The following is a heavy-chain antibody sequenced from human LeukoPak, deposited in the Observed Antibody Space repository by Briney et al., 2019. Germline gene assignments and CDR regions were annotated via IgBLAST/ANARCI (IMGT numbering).Heavy chain of an antibody. CDR3: ARVPRSYYYYYYMDV. CDR1: GGSISSGPYY. CDR2: INTSGST. Sequence: SETLSLTCTVSGGSISSGPYYWTWIRQPAGKRLEWIGRINTSGSTNYNPSLKSRVSISGETSKNQFSLKLSSVTAADTAVYYCARVPRSYYYYYYMDVWGKGTTVTVSS. V-gene: IGHV4-61*02. J-gene: IGHJ6*03.